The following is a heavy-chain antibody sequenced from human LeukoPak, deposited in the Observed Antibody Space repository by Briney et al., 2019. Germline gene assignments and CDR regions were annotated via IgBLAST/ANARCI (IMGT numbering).Heavy chain of an antibody. V-gene: IGHV1-8*01. CDR3: ARDRDGYFDY. J-gene: IGHJ4*02. D-gene: IGHD3-10*01. CDR2: MNPNSGNT. CDR1: GYTFTSYD. Sequence: EASVKVSCKASGYTFTSYDINWVRQATGQGLEWMGWMNPNSGNTGYAQKLQGRVTMTTDTSTSTAYMELRSLRSDDTAVYYCARDRDGYFDYWGQGTLVTVSS.